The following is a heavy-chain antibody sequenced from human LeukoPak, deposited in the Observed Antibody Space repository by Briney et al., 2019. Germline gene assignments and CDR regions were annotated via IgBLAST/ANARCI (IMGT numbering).Heavy chain of an antibody. CDR3: ARDLGTSGSDAYDI. J-gene: IGHJ3*02. V-gene: IGHV4-59*01. D-gene: IGHD5-12*01. Sequence: SETLSLTCTVSGGSISSYYWGWIRQPPGKRLEWIGYTHYSGSTNYNPSLKSRVTISVDTSKNQFSLKLNSVTAADTAMYYCARDLGTSGSDAYDIWGQGTMVTVSS. CDR2: THYSGST. CDR1: GGSISSYY.